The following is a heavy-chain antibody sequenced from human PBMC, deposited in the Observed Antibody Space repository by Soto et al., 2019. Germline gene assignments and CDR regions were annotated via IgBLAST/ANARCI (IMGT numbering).Heavy chain of an antibody. CDR1: GFTLSDHY. V-gene: IGHV3-72*01. D-gene: IGHD6-13*01. CDR2: TRNKANSYTT. Sequence: PRGSLRLSCAASGFTLSDHYMDWVRQAPGKGLEWVGRTRNKANSYTTEYAASVKGRFTISRDDSKNSLYLQMNSLKTEDTAVYYCARDAVAGIYYYYYGMDVWGQGTTLTVSS. CDR3: ARDAVAGIYYYYYGMDV. J-gene: IGHJ6*02.